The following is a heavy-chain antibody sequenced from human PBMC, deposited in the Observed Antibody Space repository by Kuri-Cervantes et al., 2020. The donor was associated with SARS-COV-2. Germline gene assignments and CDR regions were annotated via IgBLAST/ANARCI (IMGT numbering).Heavy chain of an antibody. CDR2: IYYSGST. Sequence: GSLRLSCTVSGGSISSYYWSWIRQPPGKGLEWIGYIYYSGSTNYNPSLKSRVTISVDTSKNQFSLKLSSVTAADTAVYYCATNYYGSGSYYYGMDVWGQGTTVTVSS. J-gene: IGHJ6*02. V-gene: IGHV4-59*12. D-gene: IGHD3-10*01. CDR1: GGSISSYY. CDR3: ATNYYGSGSYYYGMDV.